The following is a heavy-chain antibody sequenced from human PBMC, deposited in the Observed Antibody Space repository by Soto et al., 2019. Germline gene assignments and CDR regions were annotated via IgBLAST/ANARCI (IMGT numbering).Heavy chain of an antibody. V-gene: IGHV3-23*01. D-gene: IGHD3-22*01. CDR3: AKGTYYYDSSGYYYFDY. Sequence: GGSLRLSCAASGFTFSSYAMSWVRQAPGKGLEWVSAISGSGGSTYYADSVKGRFTISRDNSKNTLYLQMNSLRAEDTAVYYCAKGTYYYDSSGYYYFDYWGQGTLVTVSS. CDR2: ISGSGGST. J-gene: IGHJ4*02. CDR1: GFTFSSYA.